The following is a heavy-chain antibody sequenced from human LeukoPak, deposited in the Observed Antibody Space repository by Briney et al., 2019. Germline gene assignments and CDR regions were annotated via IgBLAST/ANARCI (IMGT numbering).Heavy chain of an antibody. D-gene: IGHD2-2*01. J-gene: IGHJ4*02. CDR3: ARDVGEYCSSTNCNASYY. V-gene: IGHV1-2*02. Sequence: ASVKVSCKASGYTFTCYDIHWVRQAPGQGLEWMGWINPHIGGTNYAQKFPSRVTMTRHTSITTAYMALSSLRSADTAVYSCARDVGEYCSSTNCNASYYWGQGNLVTVSS. CDR1: GYTFTCYD. CDR2: INPHIGGT.